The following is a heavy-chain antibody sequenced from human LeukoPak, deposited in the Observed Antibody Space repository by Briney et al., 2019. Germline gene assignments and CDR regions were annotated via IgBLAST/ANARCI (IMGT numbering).Heavy chain of an antibody. J-gene: IGHJ2*01. D-gene: IGHD2-2*01. CDR2: ISGSGGST. Sequence: GGSLRLSCAASGFTFSSYAMSWVRQAPGKGLEWVSAISGSGGSTYYADSVKGRFTISRDNSKNTLYLRMNSLRAEDTAVYYCAKDRGYQLPYWYFDLWGRGTLVTVSS. CDR1: GFTFSSYA. V-gene: IGHV3-23*01. CDR3: AKDRGYQLPYWYFDL.